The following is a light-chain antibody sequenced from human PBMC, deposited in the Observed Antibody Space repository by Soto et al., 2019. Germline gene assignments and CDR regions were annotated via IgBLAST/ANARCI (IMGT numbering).Light chain of an antibody. Sequence: DIQMTQSPSTLSASXGDRVTITCRASQSISSWLAWYQQKPGKAPKLLIYDASSLESGVPSRFSGSGSGTEFTLTISSLQPDDFATYYCQQYNSYWTFGQGTKV. CDR1: QSISSW. CDR3: QQYNSYWT. CDR2: DAS. V-gene: IGKV1-5*01. J-gene: IGKJ1*01.